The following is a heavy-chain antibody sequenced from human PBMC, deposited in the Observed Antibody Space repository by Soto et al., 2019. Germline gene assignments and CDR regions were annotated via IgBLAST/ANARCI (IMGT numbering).Heavy chain of an antibody. CDR3: VRRHVSATGIDWFDP. V-gene: IGHV1-3*01. CDR2: INAANGDT. CDR1: VYTFTSFG. Sequence: ASVKVSCQASVYTFTSFGIHWVRQAPGQRLEWMGWINAANGDTKYSPTFQGRVTITRDTSASTAYMELRRLRSDDTAVYYCVRRHVSATGIDWFDPWGQGTLVTSPQ. D-gene: IGHD6-13*01. J-gene: IGHJ5*02.